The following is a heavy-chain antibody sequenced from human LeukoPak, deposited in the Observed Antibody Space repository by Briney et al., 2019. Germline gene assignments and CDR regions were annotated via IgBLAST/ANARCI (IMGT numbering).Heavy chain of an antibody. D-gene: IGHD5-24*01. J-gene: IGHJ4*02. V-gene: IGHV5-51*01. Sequence: GESLQISCKGPGYSFSSYWNAWVRQRPGKGLEWMGIIYPGGSETRYDPSFQGQVTTSADSSTSTAYLQWSSLRAPDTAMYYCARASRDGYNQNFDHWGQGTLVTVSS. CDR1: GYSFSSYW. CDR3: ARASRDGYNQNFDH. CDR2: IYPGGSET.